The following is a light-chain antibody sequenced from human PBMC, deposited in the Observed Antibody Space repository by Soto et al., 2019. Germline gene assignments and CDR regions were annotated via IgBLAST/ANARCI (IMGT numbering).Light chain of an antibody. CDR3: CSYAGFSTLV. CDR2: EGT. V-gene: IGLV2-23*01. J-gene: IGLJ3*02. Sequence: QSALTQPASVSGSPGQSVTISCTGSSSDVGTYDLVSWYQQHPGKAPKILIYEGTKRPSGVSNRFSGSKSGNTASLTISGLRAEDEADYFCCSYAGFSTLVFGGGTKLTVL. CDR1: SSDVGTYDL.